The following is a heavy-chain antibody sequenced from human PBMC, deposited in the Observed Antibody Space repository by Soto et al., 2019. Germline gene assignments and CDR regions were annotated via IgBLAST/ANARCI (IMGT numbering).Heavy chain of an antibody. V-gene: IGHV2-5*02. D-gene: IGHD4-17*01. CDR1: GFSLSTSGVG. CDR2: IYWDDEK. Sequence: QITLKESGPTLVKPTQTLTLTCTFSGFSLSTSGVGVGWIRQPPGKALEWLAIIYWDDEKRYSPSLKSRLTITKDTSKNQVVLTMTNMDPVDTATYYCAHRLTVTTPVDYWGQGTLVTVSS. CDR3: AHRLTVTTPVDY. J-gene: IGHJ4*02.